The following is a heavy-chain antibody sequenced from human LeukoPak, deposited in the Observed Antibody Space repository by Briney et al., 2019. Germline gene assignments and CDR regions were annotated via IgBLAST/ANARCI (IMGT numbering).Heavy chain of an antibody. V-gene: IGHV1-24*01. CDR2: FDPEDGET. CDR3: ARGGSGSGSYFDY. J-gene: IGHJ4*02. Sequence: GASVKVSCKVSGYTLTELSMHWVRQAPGKGLEWMGGFDPEDGETIYAQKFQGRVTMTEDTSTSTAYMELRSLRSDDTAVYYCARGGSGSGSYFDYWGQGTLVTVSS. CDR1: GYTLTELS. D-gene: IGHD3-10*01.